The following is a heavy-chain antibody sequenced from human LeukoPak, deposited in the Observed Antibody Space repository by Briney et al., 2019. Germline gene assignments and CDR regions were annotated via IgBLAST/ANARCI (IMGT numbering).Heavy chain of an antibody. J-gene: IGHJ4*02. V-gene: IGHV3-7*01. CDR3: ARSYTSSGYYYGVAY. CDR1: GFTFNNYW. Sequence: GGSLRLSCAASGFTFNNYWMTWVRQAPGKGLDWVATINNDGRDKHYVDSVKGRFAISRDNANNSLHLQMNSLRAEDTAVYFCARSYTSSGYYYGVAYWGQGTLVTVSS. CDR2: INNDGRDK. D-gene: IGHD3-22*01.